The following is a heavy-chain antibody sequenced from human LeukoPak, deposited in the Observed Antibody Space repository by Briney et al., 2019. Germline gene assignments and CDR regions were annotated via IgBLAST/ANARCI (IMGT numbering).Heavy chain of an antibody. D-gene: IGHD6-6*01. J-gene: IGHJ4*02. CDR1: GFTFSSYS. CDR3: ARGWLGTSSEGFGH. V-gene: IGHV3-48*04. CDR2: ISSSSSTI. Sequence: PGGSLRLSCAASGFTFSSYSMNWVRQAPGKGLEWVSYISSSSSTIYYADSVKGRFTISRDNAKNSLYLQMNSLRAEDTAVYYCARGWLGTSSEGFGHWGQGTLVTVSS.